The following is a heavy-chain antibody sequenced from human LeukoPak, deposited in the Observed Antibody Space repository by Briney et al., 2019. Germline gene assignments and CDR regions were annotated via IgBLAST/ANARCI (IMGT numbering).Heavy chain of an antibody. J-gene: IGHJ4*02. CDR2: IYYSGST. Sequence: PSETLSLTCTVSGGSISSSIYYWGWIRQPLGTGLEWIGSIYYSGSTYYNPSLKSRVTISVDTSKNQFSLKLSSMTAADTAVYYCARDWVAYGGNYRDYWGQGTLVTVSS. D-gene: IGHD4-23*01. V-gene: IGHV4-39*07. CDR1: GGSISSSIYY. CDR3: ARDWVAYGGNYRDY.